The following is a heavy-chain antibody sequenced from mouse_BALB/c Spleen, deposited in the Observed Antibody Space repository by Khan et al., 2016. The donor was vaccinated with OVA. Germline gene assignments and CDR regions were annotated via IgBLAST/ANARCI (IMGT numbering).Heavy chain of an antibody. CDR1: GYTFTSYW. CDR3: ARVITRDY. CDR2: INPSNGRT. D-gene: IGHD6-1*01. J-gene: IGHJ2*01. V-gene: IGHV1S81*02. Sequence: VQLQQSGAELVKPGASVKLSCMASGYTFTSYWMHWVKQRPGQGLEWIGEINPSNGRTNYNEKFKSKATLTVDKSSSTAYMQRSSPTSEDSAVYYCARVITRDYWGQGTTLTVSS.